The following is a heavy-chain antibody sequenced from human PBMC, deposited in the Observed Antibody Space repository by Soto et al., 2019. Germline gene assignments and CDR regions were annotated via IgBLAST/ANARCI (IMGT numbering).Heavy chain of an antibody. V-gene: IGHV3-30*18. Sequence: QVHLVESGGGVVQPGRTLRLSCAASGFTFGSYGMHWVRQAPGKGLEWVAGISYDGTKTYYGEFVKRRFTISSDKSKNTLYLQMNSLRVEDTAVYYCAKAIENYSTGYYKPFYYFGVDVWGQGTTVTVAS. J-gene: IGHJ6*02. CDR1: GFTFGSYG. CDR3: AKAIENYSTGYYKPFYYFGVDV. D-gene: IGHD3-22*01. CDR2: ISYDGTKT.